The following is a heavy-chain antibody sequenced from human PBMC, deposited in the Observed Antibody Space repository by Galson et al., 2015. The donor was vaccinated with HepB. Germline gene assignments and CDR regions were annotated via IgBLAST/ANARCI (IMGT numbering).Heavy chain of an antibody. J-gene: IGHJ4*02. Sequence: SVKVSCKASGYTFTSYGISWVRQAPGQGLEWMGWISAYNGNTNYAQKLQGRVTMTTDTPTSTAYMELRSLRSDDTAVYYCAVYCSGGSCYSNFDYWGQGTLVTVSS. CDR3: AVYCSGGSCYSNFDY. CDR2: ISAYNGNT. V-gene: IGHV1-18*04. D-gene: IGHD2-15*01. CDR1: GYTFTSYG.